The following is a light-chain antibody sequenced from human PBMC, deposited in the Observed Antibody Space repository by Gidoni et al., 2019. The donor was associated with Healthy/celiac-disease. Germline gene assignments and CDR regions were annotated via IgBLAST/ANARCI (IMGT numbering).Light chain of an antibody. J-gene: IGKJ4*01. V-gene: IGKV3-20*01. CDR1: QSVSSSY. CDR2: DAS. CDR3: QQYGSSPRLT. Sequence: EIVLTQSPCTLSLSPGERATLSCRASQSVSSSYLAWYQQKPGQAPRLLIYDASSRATGIPDRFSGSGSGTDFTLTISRLEPEDFAVYYCQQYGSSPRLTFGGGTKVEIK.